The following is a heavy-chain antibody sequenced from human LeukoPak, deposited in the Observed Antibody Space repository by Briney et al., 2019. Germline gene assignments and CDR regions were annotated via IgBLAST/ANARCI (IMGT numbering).Heavy chain of an antibody. V-gene: IGHV4-4*09. CDR3: ARQKCTSTSCLTKNAFDI. J-gene: IGHJ3*02. CDR1: GSIKGYY. D-gene: IGHD2-2*01. Sequence: SETLSLTCTVSGSIKGYYWSWIRQPPGKGLEWIGYICTSGSTNYNPSLESRVTISVDTSKNQFSLDLSSVTAADTAVYCCARQKCTSTSCLTKNAFDIWGQGTMVTVSS. CDR2: ICTSGST.